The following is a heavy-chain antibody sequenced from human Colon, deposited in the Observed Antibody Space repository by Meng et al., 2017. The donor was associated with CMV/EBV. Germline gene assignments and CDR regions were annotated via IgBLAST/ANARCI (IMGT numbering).Heavy chain of an antibody. Sequence: GESLKISCKASGYTFTSYYMHWVRQAPGQGLEWMGIINPSGGSTSYAQKFQGRVTMTRDTSTSTVYMELSSLRSEDTAVYYCARDREFFLRGKMDVWGQGTTVTVSS. CDR1: GYTFTSYY. CDR2: INPSGGST. D-gene: IGHD3-3*01. CDR3: ARDREFFLRGKMDV. J-gene: IGHJ6*02. V-gene: IGHV1-46*01.